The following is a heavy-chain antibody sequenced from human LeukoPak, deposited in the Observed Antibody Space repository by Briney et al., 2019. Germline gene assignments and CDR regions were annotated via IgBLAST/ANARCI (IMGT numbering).Heavy chain of an antibody. CDR1: GGSLSGYY. D-gene: IGHD3-10*02. J-gene: IGHJ6*03. V-gene: IGHV4-34*01. CDR2: INYSGST. CDR3: ARGLHYVTNGIYYMDV. Sequence: SETLSLTCAVYGGSLSGYYWTWIRQSPGKGLEWIGEINYSGSTNYNPSLKSRVTISVDTSKSQFSLKLSSVTAADTAVYYCARGLHYVTNGIYYMDVWGKGTTVTVSS.